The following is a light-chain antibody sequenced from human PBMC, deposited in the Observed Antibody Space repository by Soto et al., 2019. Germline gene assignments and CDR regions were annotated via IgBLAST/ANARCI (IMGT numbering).Light chain of an antibody. CDR3: QDWYRSSDHYV. Sequence: SYELTQPPSVSVAAGQTVRVTCGAKTIGSKSVHWYHQRSGQAPVLVVYDDRDRPSGIPERFSGSNSGNTATLTISGVEEGDEVYHHSQDWYRSSDHYVFGTGTYVTVL. V-gene: IGLV3-21*02. J-gene: IGLJ1*01. CDR2: DDR. CDR1: TIGSKS.